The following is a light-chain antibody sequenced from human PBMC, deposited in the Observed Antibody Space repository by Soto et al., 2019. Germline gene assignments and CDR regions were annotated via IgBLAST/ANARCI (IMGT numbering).Light chain of an antibody. CDR3: HQRKSWPRT. V-gene: IGKV3-11*01. CDR2: LAS. CDR1: QAVNTR. J-gene: IGKJ1*01. Sequence: EIVLTQSPATLSSLPVDRVTLSFMASQAVNTRLAWYQHKPGQAPRLLIYLASNRAAGVPARFSGSGSGTDFTLTISDVEPEDFAVYYCHQRKSWPRTFGQGTKVDIK.